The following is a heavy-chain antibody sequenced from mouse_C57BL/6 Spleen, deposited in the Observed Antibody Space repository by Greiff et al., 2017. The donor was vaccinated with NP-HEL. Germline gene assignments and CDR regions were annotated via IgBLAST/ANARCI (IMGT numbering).Heavy chain of an antibody. D-gene: IGHD1-1*01. J-gene: IGHJ2*01. CDR2: INPNNGGT. CDR3: ARWSYYGSSYEGYFDY. CDR1: GYTFTDYY. Sequence: VQLQQSGPELVKPGASVKISCKASGYTFTDYYMNWVKQSHGKSLEWIGDINPNNGGTSYNQKFKGKATLTVDKSSSTAYMELRSLTSEDSAVYYCARWSYYGSSYEGYFDYWGQGTT. V-gene: IGHV1-26*01.